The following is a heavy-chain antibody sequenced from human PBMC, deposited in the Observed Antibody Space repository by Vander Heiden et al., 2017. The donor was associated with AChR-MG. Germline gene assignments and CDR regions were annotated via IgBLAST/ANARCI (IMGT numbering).Heavy chain of an antibody. CDR3: ATAGAAVDWDAFDI. D-gene: IGHD6-19*01. Sequence: EVQLVESGGGLVQPGRSLRLSCAASGFTFSSYSMNWVRQAPGKGLEWVSFITSKSGNIYYADSVKGRFTISRDNAKNSLYLQMNSLRAEDTAMYYCATAGAAVDWDAFDIWGQGTMGTVSS. V-gene: IGHV3-48*01. CDR2: ITSKSGNI. J-gene: IGHJ3*02. CDR1: GFTFSSYS.